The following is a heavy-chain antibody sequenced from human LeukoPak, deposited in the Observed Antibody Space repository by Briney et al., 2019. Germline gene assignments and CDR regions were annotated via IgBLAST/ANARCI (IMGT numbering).Heavy chain of an antibody. CDR3: TTNLLFDSVLRYFDWHKTHTFDY. J-gene: IGHJ4*02. CDR1: GFTFSNAW. Sequence: GGSLRLSCAASGFTFSNAWMSWVRQAPGKGLEWVGRIKSKTDGGTTDYAAPVKGRFTISRDDSKNTLYLQMNGLKTEDTAVYYCTTNLLFDSVLRYFDWHKTHTFDYWGQGTLVTVSS. V-gene: IGHV3-15*01. D-gene: IGHD3-9*01. CDR2: IKSKTDGGTT.